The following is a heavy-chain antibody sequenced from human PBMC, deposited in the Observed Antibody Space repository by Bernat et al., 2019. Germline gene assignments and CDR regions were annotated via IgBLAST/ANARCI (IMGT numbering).Heavy chain of an antibody. CDR3: AKAQGGSYRSTYFDY. CDR2: IRGSGGST. J-gene: IGHJ4*02. V-gene: IGHV3-23*01. D-gene: IGHD3-16*02. Sequence: EVQLLESGGGLVQPGGSLRLSCAASGFTFSSYAMSWVRQAPGKGLEWVSAIRGSGGSTYYADSVKGRFTISRDNSKNTLYLQMNSLRAEDTAVYYCAKAQGGSYRSTYFDYWGQGTLVTVSS. CDR1: GFTFSSYA.